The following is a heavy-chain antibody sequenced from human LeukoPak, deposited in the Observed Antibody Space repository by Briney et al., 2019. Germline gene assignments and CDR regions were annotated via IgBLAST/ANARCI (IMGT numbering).Heavy chain of an antibody. CDR2: INHSGST. V-gene: IGHV4-34*01. CDR1: GGSFSGYY. D-gene: IGHD1-26*01. CDR3: ARPRSGSYSAFDI. Sequence: SETLSLTCAVYGGSFSGYYWSWIRQPPGKGLEWIGEINHSGSTNYNPSLKSRFTISVDTSKNQFSLKLSSVTAADTAVYYCARPRSGSYSAFDIWGQGTMVTVSS. J-gene: IGHJ3*02.